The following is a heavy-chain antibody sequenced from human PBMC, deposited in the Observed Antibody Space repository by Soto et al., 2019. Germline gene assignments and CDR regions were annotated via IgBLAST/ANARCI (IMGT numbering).Heavy chain of an antibody. CDR1: GFTFSSYA. J-gene: IGHJ5*02. CDR3: AKQVSHIVVVPAAFDP. CDR2: ISGSGGST. V-gene: IGHV3-23*01. D-gene: IGHD2-2*01. Sequence: EVQLLESGGGLVQPGGSLRLSCAASGFTFSSYAMSWVRQAPGKGLEWVSAISGSGGSTYYADSVEGRFTISRDNSKNTLYLQMNSLRAEDTAVYYCAKQVSHIVVVPAAFDPWGQGTLVTVSS.